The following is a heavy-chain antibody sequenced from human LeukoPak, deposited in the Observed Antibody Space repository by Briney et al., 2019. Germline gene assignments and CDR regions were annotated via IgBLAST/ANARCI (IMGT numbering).Heavy chain of an antibody. CDR1: RFTFSNYA. CDR2: ISYDGSNK. J-gene: IGHJ6*02. Sequence: PGGSLRLSCAASRFTFSNYAMHWVRQTPGKGLEWVAVISYDGSNKYYADSVKGRFTISRDNAKNSLYLQMNSLRAEDTAVYYCARELYGDYSLVYYGMDVWGQGTTVTVSS. CDR3: ARELYGDYSLVYYGMDV. V-gene: IGHV3-30-3*01. D-gene: IGHD4-17*01.